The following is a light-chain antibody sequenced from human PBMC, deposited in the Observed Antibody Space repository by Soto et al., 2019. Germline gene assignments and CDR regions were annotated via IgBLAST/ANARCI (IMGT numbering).Light chain of an antibody. CDR2: TAS. CDR3: QQYYNWPLEYT. CDR1: QSVSSK. Sequence: EIVMTQSPGTLSVSPGERATLSCRASQSVSSKVAWYQQKPGQAPRLLIFTASLRATGVPARFSGSGSGTEFTLTISSLQSEDFAVYWCQQYYNWPLEYTFGQGTKLEI. V-gene: IGKV3-15*01. J-gene: IGKJ2*01.